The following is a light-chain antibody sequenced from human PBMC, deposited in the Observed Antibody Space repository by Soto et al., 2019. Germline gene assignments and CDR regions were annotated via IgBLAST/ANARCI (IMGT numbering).Light chain of an antibody. J-gene: IGKJ1*01. CDR1: QSVSNN. Sequence: EIVMTQSPVTLSVSPGERVTLSCRASQSVSNNLAWYQQKSGQAPRLLIYGASTRVTGIPARFSGSGSGTEFTLTISSLQSEDFAIYYCQQYNNWPLTFGQGTKV. CDR3: QQYNNWPLT. CDR2: GAS. V-gene: IGKV3-15*01.